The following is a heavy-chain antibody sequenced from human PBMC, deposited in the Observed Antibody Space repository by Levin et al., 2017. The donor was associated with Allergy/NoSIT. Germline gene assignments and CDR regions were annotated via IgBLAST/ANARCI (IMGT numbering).Heavy chain of an antibody. CDR2: LSPFCPP. CDR3: ARGKLWATNFDY. CDR1: GFTVSSNY. D-gene: IGHD1-26*01. J-gene: IGHJ4*02. Sequence: GASLPLSCASSGFTVSSNYMSWVRQAPGTFLSFFSFLSPFCPPSSADSVKGRFTISRDNSKNTLYLQMNSLRAEDTAVYYCARGKLWATNFDYWGQGTLVTVSS. V-gene: IGHV3-53*01.